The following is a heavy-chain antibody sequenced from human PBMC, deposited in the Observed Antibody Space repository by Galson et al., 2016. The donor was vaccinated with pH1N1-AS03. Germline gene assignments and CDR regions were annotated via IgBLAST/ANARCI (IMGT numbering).Heavy chain of an antibody. D-gene: IGHD3-22*01. V-gene: IGHV3-74*03. CDR1: AFSFSRHW. CDR2: VSRDGGRT. Sequence: SLRLSCAASAFSFSRHWMHWVRQAPGKGLVWVSRVSRDGGRTTYTDSVKGRLSISRDNAQNMLYLELNSLRDEDTDLYFCAREGRVSESDGYYRPSDLWGQGAMVVVS. CDR3: AREGRVSESDGYYRPSDL. J-gene: IGHJ3*01.